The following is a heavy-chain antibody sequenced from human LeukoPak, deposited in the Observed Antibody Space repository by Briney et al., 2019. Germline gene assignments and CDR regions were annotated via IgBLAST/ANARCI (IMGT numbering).Heavy chain of an antibody. Sequence: PSETLSLTCTASGGSISSYYWSWIRQPPGKGLEWIGYIYYSGSTNYNPSLKSRVTISVDTSKNQFSLKLSSVTAADTAVYYCARATVTMDISWFDPWGQGTLVTVSS. CDR1: GGSISSYY. CDR3: ARATVTMDISWFDP. D-gene: IGHD4-11*01. V-gene: IGHV4-59*01. J-gene: IGHJ5*02. CDR2: IYYSGST.